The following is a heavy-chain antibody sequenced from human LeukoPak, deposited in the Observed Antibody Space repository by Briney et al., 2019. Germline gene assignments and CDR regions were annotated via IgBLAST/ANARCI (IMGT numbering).Heavy chain of an antibody. Sequence: GGSLRLSCAASGSTFSTYWMSWVRQAPGKGLEWVANIKQDGSEEYYVDSVKGRFTISRDNAKNSLNLQMNSLRAEDTAVYYCARDLLAYAFDIWGQGTMVTVSS. CDR2: IKQDGSEE. V-gene: IGHV3-7*01. CDR1: GSTFSTYW. J-gene: IGHJ3*02. CDR3: ARDLLAYAFDI.